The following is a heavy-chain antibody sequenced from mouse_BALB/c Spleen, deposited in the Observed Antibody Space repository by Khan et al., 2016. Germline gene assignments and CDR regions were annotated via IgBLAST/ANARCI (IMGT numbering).Heavy chain of an antibody. CDR1: GYTFRSYW. Sequence: QVQLQQSGAELMKPGASVKISCKATGYTFRSYWIEWVKQRPGHGLEWIGEILPGGGTTNYNEKFQGKAIFTADSSSNTAYMQISSLTSEDSAVYYCARRRVNGSSPAWFAYWGQGTLVTVSA. D-gene: IGHD1-1*01. CDR3: ARRRVNGSSPAWFAY. CDR2: ILPGGGTT. J-gene: IGHJ3*01. V-gene: IGHV1-9*01.